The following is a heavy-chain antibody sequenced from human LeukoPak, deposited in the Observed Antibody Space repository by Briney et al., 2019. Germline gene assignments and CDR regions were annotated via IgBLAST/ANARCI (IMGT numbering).Heavy chain of an antibody. D-gene: IGHD3-9*01. CDR1: VFTFSSYW. V-gene: IGHV3-74*01. Sequence: GGSLRLSCAASVFTFSSYWMHWVRQGSGKGLVWVSRINGDGTLITYADSVKGRFTVSRDNAKNTLYLQMNSLRAEDTAVYYCARDALELRYFDWLSLYYFDYWGQGTLVTVSS. CDR3: ARDALELRYFDWLSLYYFDY. CDR2: INGDGTLI. J-gene: IGHJ4*02.